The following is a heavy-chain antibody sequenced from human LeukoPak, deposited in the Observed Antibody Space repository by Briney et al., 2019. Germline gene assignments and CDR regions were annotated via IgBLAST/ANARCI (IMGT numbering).Heavy chain of an antibody. Sequence: PSETLSLTCTVSGGSISSYYWSWIRQPPGKGLEWIGYIYYSGSTNYNPSLKSRVTISVDTSKNQFSLKLSSVTAADTAVYYCARRFVSSGYDGDEDAFDIWGQGTMVTVSS. V-gene: IGHV4-59*08. D-gene: IGHD5-12*01. CDR3: ARRFVSSGYDGDEDAFDI. J-gene: IGHJ3*02. CDR1: GGSISSYY. CDR2: IYYSGST.